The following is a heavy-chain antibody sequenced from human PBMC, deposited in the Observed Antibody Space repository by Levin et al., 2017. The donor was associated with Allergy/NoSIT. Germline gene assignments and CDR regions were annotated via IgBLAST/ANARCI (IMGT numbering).Heavy chain of an antibody. Sequence: GGSLRLSCAASGFTFSSYAMSWVRQAPGKGLEWVSAISGSGGSTYYADSVKGRFTISRDNSKNTLYLQMNSLRAEDTAVYYCAKEPGVPLLWFGEPSNEPAFDIWGQGTMVTVSS. J-gene: IGHJ3*02. CDR2: ISGSGGST. V-gene: IGHV3-23*01. D-gene: IGHD3-10*01. CDR1: GFTFSSYA. CDR3: AKEPGVPLLWFGEPSNEPAFDI.